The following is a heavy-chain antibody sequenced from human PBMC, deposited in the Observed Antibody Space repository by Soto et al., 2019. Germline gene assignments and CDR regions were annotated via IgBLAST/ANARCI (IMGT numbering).Heavy chain of an antibody. V-gene: IGHV3-30-3*01. J-gene: IGHJ4*02. CDR1: GFTFSDYA. CDR3: ARDSPPDY. CDR2: ISYDGSNK. Sequence: QVQLVESGGGVVQPGRSLRLSCAASGFTFSDYAMHWVRQAPGKGLEWVAVISYDGSNKNHAHSVKGRFTISKDNSKNTLYLEMNSLRAEDTALYYCARDSPPDYWGQGTLVTVSS.